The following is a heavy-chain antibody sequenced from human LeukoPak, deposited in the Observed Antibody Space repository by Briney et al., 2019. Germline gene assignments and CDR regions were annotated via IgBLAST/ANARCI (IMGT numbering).Heavy chain of an antibody. V-gene: IGHV1-2*02. Sequence: GASVKVSCKASGYTFTGYYIYWVRQASGQGLEWMGWINPKNGGTSYSQKFQGRVTMTRDTSISTVYMELNRLTSDDTAVYYCARDVMFNYWGQGTLVTVSS. CDR1: GYTFTGYY. CDR2: INPKNGGT. CDR3: ARDVMFNY. J-gene: IGHJ4*02.